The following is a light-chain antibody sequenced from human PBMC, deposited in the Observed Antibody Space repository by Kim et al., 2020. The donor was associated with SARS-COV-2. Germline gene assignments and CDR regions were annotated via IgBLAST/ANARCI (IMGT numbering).Light chain of an antibody. CDR1: PSVSSN. V-gene: IGKV3-15*01. Sequence: ASPGERATLSCRASPSVSSNLAWYQQRPGQAPRLVIYGASTRATGIPARFSGGGSETDFTLTISSLQSEDSAVYYCQQYDNWRQTFGQGTKVDIK. J-gene: IGKJ1*01. CDR3: QQYDNWRQT. CDR2: GAS.